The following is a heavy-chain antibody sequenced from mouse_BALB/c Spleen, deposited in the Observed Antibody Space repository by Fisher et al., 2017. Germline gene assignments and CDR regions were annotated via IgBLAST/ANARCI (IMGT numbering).Heavy chain of an antibody. CDR3: ARPYRYDEAMDY. V-gene: IGHV5-9*02. Sequence: RFTISRDNARNTLYLQMSSLRSEDTALYYCARPYRYDEAMDYWGQGTSVTVSS. D-gene: IGHD2-14*01. J-gene: IGHJ4*01.